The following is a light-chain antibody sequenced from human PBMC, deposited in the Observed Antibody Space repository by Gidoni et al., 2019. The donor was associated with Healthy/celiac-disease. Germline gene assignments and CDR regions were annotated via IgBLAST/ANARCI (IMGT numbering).Light chain of an antibody. CDR2: GAS. J-gene: IGKJ1*01. V-gene: IGKV3-20*01. CDR1: QSVSSSY. CDR3: QQYGSSPLT. Sequence: DIASTPSPGTLSLSPGERATLPCRSSQSVSSSYLAWNQQKPGQAPRLLIYGASSRATGIPDRFSGSGSGTDFTLTISRLEPEDFAVYYCQQYGSSPLTFGQGTKVEIK.